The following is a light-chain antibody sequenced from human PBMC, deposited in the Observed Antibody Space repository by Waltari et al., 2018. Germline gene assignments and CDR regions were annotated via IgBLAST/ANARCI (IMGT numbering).Light chain of an antibody. V-gene: IGKV1-33*01. CDR3: QQYETDPT. Sequence: DIQMTQSPSSLSASIGDRVTITCRASQDISNYCHWYHVKPGKAPTLLIYDASYLETGVPSRFSGSRSGTDFSFSISSLQPEDVGTYYCQQYETDPTFGVGTTVDIK. CDR2: DAS. CDR1: QDISNY. J-gene: IGKJ4*01.